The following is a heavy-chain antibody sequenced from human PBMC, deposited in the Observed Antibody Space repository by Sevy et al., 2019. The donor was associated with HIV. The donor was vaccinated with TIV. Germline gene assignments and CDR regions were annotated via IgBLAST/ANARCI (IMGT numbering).Heavy chain of an antibody. D-gene: IGHD2-21*01. Sequence: GRSLRLSCAASGFTFSDYYMGWVRQAPGKGLEWVANVNQDGSQKHYVGSVKGRFSVSRDNAKNSVYLQMNRLRVDDTGIYYCARELWPGDYWGQGTLVTVSS. V-gene: IGHV3-7*01. CDR2: VNQDGSQK. CDR3: ARELWPGDY. CDR1: GFTFSDYY. J-gene: IGHJ4*02.